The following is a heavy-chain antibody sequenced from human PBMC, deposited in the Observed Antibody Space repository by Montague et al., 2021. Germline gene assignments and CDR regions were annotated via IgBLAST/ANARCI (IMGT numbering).Heavy chain of an antibody. CDR1: GGSVSSGSYY. CDR2: IYYSGST. V-gene: IGHV4-61*01. D-gene: IGHD3-16*01. Sequence: SETLSLTCTVSGGSVSSGSYYWSWIRQPPGKGLEWIGYIYYSGSTYYNPSLKSRVTISVDTSKNQFSLRLSSVTAADTAVYYCAGWGLPEKYYFDYWGQGTMVTVSS. J-gene: IGHJ4*02. CDR3: AGWGLPEKYYFDY.